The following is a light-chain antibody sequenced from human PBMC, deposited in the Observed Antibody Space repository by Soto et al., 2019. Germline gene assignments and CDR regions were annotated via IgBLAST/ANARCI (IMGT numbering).Light chain of an antibody. CDR2: EGH. Sequence: QSVLAQPASVSGSPGQSITISCTGTSGFVGSFSLVSWYQQHPGKAPKVMISEGHRRPSGVPDRFSGSKSGNTASLTISGLQPEDEADYYCSSFTSRSTFNYVFGTGTKVTVL. CDR3: SSFTSRSTFNYV. J-gene: IGLJ1*01. CDR1: SGFVGSFSL. V-gene: IGLV2-14*02.